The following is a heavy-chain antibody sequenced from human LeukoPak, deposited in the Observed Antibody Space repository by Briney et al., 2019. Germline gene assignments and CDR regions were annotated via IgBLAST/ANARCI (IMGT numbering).Heavy chain of an antibody. V-gene: IGHV3-9*01. CDR1: GFTFDDYA. CDR3: AKDITYSGSYRSGAFDI. CDR2: ISWNSGSI. J-gene: IGHJ3*02. Sequence: GRSLRLSCAASGFTFDDYAMHWVRQAPGKGLEWVSGISWNSGSIGYADSVKGRFTISRDNAKNSLYLQMNSLRAEDTALYYCAKDITYSGSYRSGAFDIWGQGTMVTVSS. D-gene: IGHD1-26*01.